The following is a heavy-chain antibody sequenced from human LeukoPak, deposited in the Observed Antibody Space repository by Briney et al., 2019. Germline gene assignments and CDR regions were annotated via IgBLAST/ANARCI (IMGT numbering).Heavy chain of an antibody. V-gene: IGHV3-7*03. CDR3: ARAYSGDAFDI. Sequence: GGSLRLSCIASDFSFSDSWMTWVRKAPGKGLEWVASIKYDGREIQYVDSVKGRFTISRDNSKNTLYLQMNSLRAEDTAVYYCARAYSGDAFDIWGQGTMVTVSS. J-gene: IGHJ3*02. CDR2: IKYDGREI. D-gene: IGHD5-12*01. CDR1: DFSFSDSW.